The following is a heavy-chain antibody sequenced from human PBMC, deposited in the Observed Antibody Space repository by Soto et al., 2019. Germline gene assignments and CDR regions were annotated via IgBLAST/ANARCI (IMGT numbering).Heavy chain of an antibody. Sequence: GASVKVSCKASGYTFTSYYMHWVRQAPGQGLEWMGIINPSDGNTYCADSVKGRFTISRDNSKNTLNLQMNSLRAEDTAVYFCARGRGTCVVTTCYLPFDSWGQGALVTVSS. CDR2: INPSDGNT. J-gene: IGHJ4*02. CDR3: ARGRGTCVVTTCYLPFDS. D-gene: IGHD2-2*01. V-gene: IGHV1-46*04. CDR1: GYTFTSYY.